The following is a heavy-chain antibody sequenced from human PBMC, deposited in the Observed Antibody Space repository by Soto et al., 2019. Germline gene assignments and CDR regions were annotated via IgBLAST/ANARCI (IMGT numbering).Heavy chain of an antibody. CDR3: ARGGGSGTGGDT. Sequence: EVQLVESGGGLVQPGGSRRLSCVASGFTLSSRWMHWMRQTPGKGLLWVSRISGDGSSTTYADSVKGRFTISRDNAKNTVYLEMKSLRVEDTAVYYCARGGGSGTGGDTWGQGTLVTVSS. J-gene: IGHJ5*02. D-gene: IGHD6-19*01. V-gene: IGHV3-74*01. CDR2: ISGDGSST. CDR1: GFTLSSRW.